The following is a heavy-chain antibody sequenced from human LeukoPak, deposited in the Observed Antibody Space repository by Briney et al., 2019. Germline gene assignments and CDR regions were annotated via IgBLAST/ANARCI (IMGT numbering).Heavy chain of an antibody. Sequence: GGSLRLSCAASGFPFGTYSMNWVRQAPGRGLEWGSGISGGGDTTYYAESVKGRFTISRDNSKNTLFLQMNSLTAEDTAVYYCTKTNGHYDYWGQGTLVAVSS. J-gene: IGHJ4*02. CDR3: TKTNGHYDY. V-gene: IGHV3-23*01. CDR2: ISGGGDTT. D-gene: IGHD3-22*01. CDR1: GFPFGTYS.